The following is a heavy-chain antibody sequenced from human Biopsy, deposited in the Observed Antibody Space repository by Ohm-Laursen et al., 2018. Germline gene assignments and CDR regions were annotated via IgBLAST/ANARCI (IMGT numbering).Heavy chain of an antibody. V-gene: IGHV1-69*06. Sequence: GSSVKVSCNVIGGTFSASGISWVRLAPGHGLEFVGGIIPIFQTTHYAQSFQGRVTIVAGKSTSTAYMELSSLRSDDTAVYYCARDRWPHVTLLGLVVFDFWGQGTLVIVSS. D-gene: IGHD3-3*01. CDR1: GGTFSASG. CDR3: ARDRWPHVTLLGLVVFDF. CDR2: IIPIFQTT. J-gene: IGHJ4*02.